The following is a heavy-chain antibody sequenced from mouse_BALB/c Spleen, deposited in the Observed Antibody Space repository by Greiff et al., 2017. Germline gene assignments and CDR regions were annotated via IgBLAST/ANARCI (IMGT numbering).Heavy chain of an antibody. J-gene: IGHJ3*01. Sequence: QVQLQQSGPELVKPGASVKISCKASGYAFSSSWMNWVKQRPGQGLEWIGRIYPGDGDTNYNGKFKGKATLTADKSSSTAYMQLSSLTSVDSAVYFCARSRNRYDGPPFAYWGQGTLVTVSA. CDR1: GYAFSSSW. V-gene: IGHV1-82*01. CDR2: IYPGDGDT. D-gene: IGHD2-14*01. CDR3: ARSRNRYDGPPFAY.